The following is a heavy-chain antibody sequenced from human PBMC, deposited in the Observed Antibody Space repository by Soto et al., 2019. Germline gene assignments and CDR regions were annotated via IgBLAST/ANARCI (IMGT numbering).Heavy chain of an antibody. CDR2: GIPGLGIA. V-gene: IGHV1-69*02. CDR1: GGSFGTYT. J-gene: IGHJ5*02. CDR3: ARRGVAEKWFAP. D-gene: IGHD3-10*01. Sequence: QVQLVQSGAEVKKPGSSVRVSCKVSGGSFGTYTINWVRQAPGQGLEWVGRGIPGLGIANSAQKFQGRGTIAADKSTYTASRELSGLRSEATAVYYCARRGVAEKWFAPWGQGTRVSVSS.